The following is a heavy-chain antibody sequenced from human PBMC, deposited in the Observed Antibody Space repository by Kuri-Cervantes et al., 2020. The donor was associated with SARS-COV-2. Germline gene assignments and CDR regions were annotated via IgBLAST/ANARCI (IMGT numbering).Heavy chain of an antibody. J-gene: IGHJ4*02. CDR3: ARGMYYYDSSGYYYDLNFDY. CDR1: GGSFSGYC. CDR2: INHSGST. Sequence: GSLRLSCAVYGGSFSGYCWSWIRQPPGKGLEWIGEINHSGSTNYNPSLKSRVTISVDTSKNQFSLKLSSVTAADTAVYYCARGMYYYDSSGYYYDLNFDYWGQGTLVTVSS. V-gene: IGHV4-34*01. D-gene: IGHD3-22*01.